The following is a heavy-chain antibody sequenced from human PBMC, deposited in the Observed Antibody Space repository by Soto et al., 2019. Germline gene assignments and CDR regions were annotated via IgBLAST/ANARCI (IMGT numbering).Heavy chain of an antibody. CDR1: GGTFSSYA. CDR2: IIPIFGTA. V-gene: IGHV1-69*12. J-gene: IGHJ5*02. Sequence: QVQLVQSGAEVKKPGSSVKVSCKASGGTFSSYAISWVRQAPGQGLEWMGGIIPIFGTANYAQKFQGRVTXXAXEXXSTAYMELSSLRSEDTAVYYCASQVKMPTLFWFDPWGQGTLVTVSS. CDR3: ASQVKMPTLFWFDP. D-gene: IGHD2-2*01.